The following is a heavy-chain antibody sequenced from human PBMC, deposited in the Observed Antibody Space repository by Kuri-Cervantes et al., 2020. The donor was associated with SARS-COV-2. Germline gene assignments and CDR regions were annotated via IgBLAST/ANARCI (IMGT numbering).Heavy chain of an antibody. Sequence: GGSLRPSCVASGFNFNGAWMNWVRQAPGKGLGWVGLIKSRTDGETIVYAAPVKGRFTIQRDDTENTLFLQMNSQETEDTAVFYGATYAAHTSMAYWGQGTLVTVSS. CDR1: GFNFNGAW. D-gene: IGHD2-2*01. CDR2: IKSRTDGETI. CDR3: ATYAAHTSMAY. J-gene: IGHJ4*02. V-gene: IGHV3-15*07.